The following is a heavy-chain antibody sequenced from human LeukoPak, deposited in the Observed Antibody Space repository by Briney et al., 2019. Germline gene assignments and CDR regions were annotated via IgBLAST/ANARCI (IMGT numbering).Heavy chain of an antibody. CDR2: INPNSGGT. Sequence: ASVKVSCKASGYTFTGYYMHWVRQAPGQGLEWMGWINPNSGGTNYAQKFRGRVTMTRDTSISTAYMELSRLRSDDTAVYYCARDSGLYGDYAGNWYFDLWGRGTLVTVSS. D-gene: IGHD4-17*01. CDR1: GYTFTGYY. J-gene: IGHJ2*01. CDR3: ARDSGLYGDYAGNWYFDL. V-gene: IGHV1-2*02.